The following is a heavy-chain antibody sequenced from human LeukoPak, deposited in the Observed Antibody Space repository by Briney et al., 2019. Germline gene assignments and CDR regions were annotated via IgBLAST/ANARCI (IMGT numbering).Heavy chain of an antibody. CDR1: GYTFTGYY. CDR2: INPSGGST. J-gene: IGHJ4*02. CDR3: ARGSIGYYFDY. D-gene: IGHD3-22*01. V-gene: IGHV1-46*01. Sequence: ASVKDSCKASGYTFTGYYMHWVRQAPGQGLEWMGIINPSGGSTSYAQKFQGRVTMTRDTSTSTVYMELSSLRSEDTAVYYCARGSIGYYFDYWGQGTLVTVSS.